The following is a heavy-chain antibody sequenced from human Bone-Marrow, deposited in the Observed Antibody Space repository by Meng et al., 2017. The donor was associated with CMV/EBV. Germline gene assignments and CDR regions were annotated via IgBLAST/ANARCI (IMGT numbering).Heavy chain of an antibody. CDR3: ARDRQRITRKVYYYYGMDV. CDR1: GFNFSSYV. D-gene: IGHD1-14*01. CDR2: ISYDGSNK. J-gene: IGHJ6*02. Sequence: RGSLRLSCAASGFNFSSYVMHWVRQAPVKGLEWVAVISYDGSNKYYADSVKGRFTISRDNSKNTLYLQMNSLRAEDTAVYYCARDRQRITRKVYYYYGMDVWGQGTTVTVSS. V-gene: IGHV3-30-3*01.